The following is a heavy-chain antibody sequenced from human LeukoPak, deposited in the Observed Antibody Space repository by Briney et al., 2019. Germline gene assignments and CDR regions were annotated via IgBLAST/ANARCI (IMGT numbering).Heavy chain of an antibody. J-gene: IGHJ4*02. V-gene: IGHV3-30*04. Sequence: PGRSLRLSCTASGVTLSNYAMHWVRRPPGRGLEWVAVISFDGTNKYYGDFVEGRFSVSRDNSKNTLYLQMNSLRPDDTAMYYCATDYGDYEPIDYWGQGTLVTVSS. CDR3: ATDYGDYEPIDY. D-gene: IGHD4-17*01. CDR1: GVTLSNYA. CDR2: ISFDGTNK.